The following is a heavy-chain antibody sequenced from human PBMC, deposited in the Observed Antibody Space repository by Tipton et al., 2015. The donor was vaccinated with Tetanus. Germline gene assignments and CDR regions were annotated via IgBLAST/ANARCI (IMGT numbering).Heavy chain of an antibody. J-gene: IGHJ4*02. CDR1: GGSISGYF. CDR2: IYSSGDT. Sequence: TLSLTCTVSGGSISGYFWSWIRQPPGKGLEWIGSIYSSGDTYSNPSLKSRVTMTVDTSRNQFSLRLSSVTAADTAEYYCARHNSGYFTFFDSWGQGILVTVSS. D-gene: IGHD3-22*01. CDR3: ARHNSGYFTFFDS. V-gene: IGHV4-59*04.